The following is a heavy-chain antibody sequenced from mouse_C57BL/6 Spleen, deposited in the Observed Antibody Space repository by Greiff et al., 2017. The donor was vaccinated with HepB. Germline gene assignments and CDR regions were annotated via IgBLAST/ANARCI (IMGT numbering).Heavy chain of an antibody. D-gene: IGHD1-1*01. CDR3: VREGSYYGSSYGYYFDY. Sequence: EVQLVESGGGLVQPKGSLKLSCAASGFSFNTYAMNWVRQSPGKGLEWVARIRSKSNNYATYYADSVKDRFTISRDDSESMLYLQMNNLKTEDTAMYYGVREGSYYGSSYGYYFDYWGQGTTLTVSS. V-gene: IGHV10-1*01. CDR1: GFSFNTYA. J-gene: IGHJ2*01. CDR2: IRSKSNNYAT.